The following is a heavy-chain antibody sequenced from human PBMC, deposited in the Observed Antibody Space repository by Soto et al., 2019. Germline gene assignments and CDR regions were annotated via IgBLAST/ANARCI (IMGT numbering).Heavy chain of an antibody. CDR3: ATHPPYGPLDH. D-gene: IGHD4-17*01. CDR2: IYYSENT. Sequence: SETLSLTCTVSVGSISSSRNHWGWIRQPPGKGLEWIGNIYYSENTYYNPSLKSRVTISVDTSNNQFSLRLTSVTAADTAIYYCATHPPYGPLDHWGQGTLVT. V-gene: IGHV4-39*01. CDR1: VGSISSSRNH. J-gene: IGHJ4*02.